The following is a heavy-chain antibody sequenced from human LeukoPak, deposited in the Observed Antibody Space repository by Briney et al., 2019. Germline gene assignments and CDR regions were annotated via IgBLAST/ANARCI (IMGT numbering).Heavy chain of an antibody. CDR1: GFTFSSYA. Sequence: PGGSLRRSCAASGFTFSSYAMSWVRQAPGKGLEWVSAISGSGGSTYYADSVKGRFTNSRDNSKNTLYLQMNSLRAEDTAVYYCAKEGAREYCSSTSCSLYYYYYGMDVWGQGTTVTVSS. D-gene: IGHD2-2*01. CDR3: AKEGAREYCSSTSCSLYYYYYGMDV. J-gene: IGHJ6*02. CDR2: ISGSGGST. V-gene: IGHV3-23*01.